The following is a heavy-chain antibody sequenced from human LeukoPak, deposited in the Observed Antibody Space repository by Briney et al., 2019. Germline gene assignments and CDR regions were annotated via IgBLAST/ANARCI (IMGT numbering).Heavy chain of an antibody. V-gene: IGHV3-23*01. J-gene: IGHJ4*02. Sequence: GGSLRLSCAASGFTFSSYAMSWVRQAPGKGLEWVSTIRGSGGGTYYADSVKGRFTISRDNSKNALYLQMNSLRDEDTALYYCAKAGIGVVGYFDYWGQGTLVTVSS. CDR1: GFTFSSYA. CDR2: IRGSGGGT. D-gene: IGHD6-19*01. CDR3: AKAGIGVVGYFDY.